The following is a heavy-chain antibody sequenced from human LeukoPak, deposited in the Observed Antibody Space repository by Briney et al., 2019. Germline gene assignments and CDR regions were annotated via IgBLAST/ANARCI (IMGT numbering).Heavy chain of an antibody. Sequence: ASVKVSCKASGYTFTGYYMHWVRQAPGQGLEWMGWINPNSGGTNYAQKFQGGVTMTRDTSISTAYMELSRLRSDDTAVYYCAREYYGSGSYVLDVVDYWGQGTLVTVSS. CDR3: AREYYGSGSYVLDVVDY. J-gene: IGHJ4*02. CDR1: GYTFTGYY. D-gene: IGHD3-10*01. V-gene: IGHV1-2*02. CDR2: INPNSGGT.